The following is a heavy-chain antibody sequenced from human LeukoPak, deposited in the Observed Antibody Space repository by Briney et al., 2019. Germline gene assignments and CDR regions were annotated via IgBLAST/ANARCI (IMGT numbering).Heavy chain of an antibody. J-gene: IGHJ2*01. V-gene: IGHV4-39*01. CDR1: GGSISSSSYY. Sequence: SETLSLTCTVSGGSISSSSYYWGWIRQPPGKGLEWIGSIYYSGSTYYNPSLKSRVTISVDTSKNQFSLKLSSVTAADTAVYYCARPREFGDYSYFDLWGRGTLVTVSS. D-gene: IGHD3-16*01. CDR2: IYYSGST. CDR3: ARPREFGDYSYFDL.